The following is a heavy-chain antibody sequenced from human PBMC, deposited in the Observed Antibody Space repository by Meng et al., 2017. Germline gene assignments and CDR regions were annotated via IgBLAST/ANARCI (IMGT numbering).Heavy chain of an antibody. Sequence: GESLKISCAASGFTFSSYWMSWVRQAPGKGLEWVANIKQDGSEKYYADSVKGRVTISRDNAKNSLYLQMNSLRAEDTAVYYCARDSGAAFVSSGRYYFDYWGQGTLVTVSS. V-gene: IGHV3-7*01. CDR2: IKQDGSEK. D-gene: IGHD3-22*01. CDR3: ARDSGAAFVSSGRYYFDY. J-gene: IGHJ4*02. CDR1: GFTFSSYW.